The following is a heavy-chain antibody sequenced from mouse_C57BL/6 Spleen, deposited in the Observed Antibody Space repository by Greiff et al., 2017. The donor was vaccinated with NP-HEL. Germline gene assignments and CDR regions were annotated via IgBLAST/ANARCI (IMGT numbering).Heavy chain of an antibody. CDR1: GFSLTSYG. J-gene: IGHJ4*01. Sequence: VMLVESGPGLVAPSQSLSIPCTVSGFSLTSYGVHWVRQPPGKGLEWLVVIWSDGSTTYNSALKSRLSISKDNSKSQVFLKMNSLQTDDTAMYYCAREDLPYYAMDYWGQGTSVTVSS. D-gene: IGHD2-1*01. V-gene: IGHV2-6*03. CDR2: IWSDGST. CDR3: AREDLPYYAMDY.